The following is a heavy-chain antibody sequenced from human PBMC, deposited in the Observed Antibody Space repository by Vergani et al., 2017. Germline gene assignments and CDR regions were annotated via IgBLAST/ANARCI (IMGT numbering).Heavy chain of an antibody. CDR1: GFTSAGYA. D-gene: IGHD3-3*01. CDR2: ISWNSGSI. Sequence: EVQLEESGGGLVLPGRSLRLSCVASGFTSAGYAMHWVRQAPWKGLEWVSGISWNSGSIGYADSVKGRFTISRDNAKNSLYLQMNSLRAEDTALYYCAKDHYDFWSGYPNLSPFDLWGRGTLVTVSS. CDR3: AKDHYDFWSGYPNLSPFDL. J-gene: IGHJ2*01. V-gene: IGHV3-9*02.